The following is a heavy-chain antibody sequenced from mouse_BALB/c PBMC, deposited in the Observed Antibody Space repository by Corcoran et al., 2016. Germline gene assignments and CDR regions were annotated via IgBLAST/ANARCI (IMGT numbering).Heavy chain of an antibody. V-gene: IGHV14-3*02. Sequence: EVQLQQSGAELVKPGASVKLSCTASGFNIKDTFMHWVKQRPEQGLEWIGRIDPANGNTKYDPKFQGKATITAETSSNTAYLQLSSLTSEDTAVDYCAIAWFAYWGQGTLVTVSA. CDR1: GFNIKDTF. J-gene: IGHJ3*01. CDR2: IDPANGNT. CDR3: AIAWFAY.